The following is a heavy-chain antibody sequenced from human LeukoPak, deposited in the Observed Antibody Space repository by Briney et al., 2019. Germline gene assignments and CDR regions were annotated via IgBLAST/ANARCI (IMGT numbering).Heavy chain of an antibody. V-gene: IGHV2-5*02. CDR3: AHSSRQSIGYYYGGS. CDR2: IYWDDNK. D-gene: IGHD3-22*01. CDR1: GFSLNTNGVG. J-gene: IGHJ5*02. Sequence: SGPTLVKPTQTLTLTCTFSGFSLNTNGVGVAWIRQPPGKTLEWLALIYWDDNKRYSPSLKSRLTITKDTSKNQVVLTMTNMDPADTATYYCAHSSRQSIGYYYGGSWGRGTLVTVSS.